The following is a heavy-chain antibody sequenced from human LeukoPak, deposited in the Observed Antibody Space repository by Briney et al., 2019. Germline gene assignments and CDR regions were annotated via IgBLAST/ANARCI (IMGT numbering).Heavy chain of an antibody. D-gene: IGHD1-26*01. J-gene: IGHJ6*02. CDR1: GFTFSSYW. CDR2: ISYDGSNK. CDR3: ARDGGTPYYYYGMDV. Sequence: PGGSLRLSCAASGFTFSSYWMTWVRQAPGKGLEWVAVISYDGSNKYYADSVKGRFTISRDNSKNTLYLQMNSLRAEDTAVYYCARDGGTPYYYYGMDVWGQGTTVTVSS. V-gene: IGHV3-30-3*01.